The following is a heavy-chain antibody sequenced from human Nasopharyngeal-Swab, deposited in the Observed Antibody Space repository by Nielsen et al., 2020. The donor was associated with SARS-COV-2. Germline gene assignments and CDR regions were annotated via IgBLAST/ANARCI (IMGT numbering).Heavy chain of an antibody. CDR3: AGAPKQVWSRDYFDT. J-gene: IGHJ4*02. Sequence: ETLSLICAASGFAFSTYSMNWVRQAPGKGPEWVSSISSSSSYTYYADSVKGRFTISRDNAKNSLYLQMNSLRAEDTAVYYCAGAPKQVWSRDYFDTWGQGMLVTVSS. D-gene: IGHD5-18*01. CDR1: GFAFSTYS. V-gene: IGHV3-21*01. CDR2: ISSSSSYT.